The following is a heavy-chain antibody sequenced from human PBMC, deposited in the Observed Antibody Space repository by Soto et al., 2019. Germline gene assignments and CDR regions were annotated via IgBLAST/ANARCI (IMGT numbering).Heavy chain of an antibody. V-gene: IGHV1-18*01. CDR2: ISAYNGNT. CDR1: GYTFTSYG. J-gene: IGHJ4*02. CDR3: SRGAPPRAH. Sequence: QVQLVQSGAEVKKPGASVKVSCKASGYTFTSYGISWVRQAPGQGLEWMGWISAYNGNTNYAPKLQGRVTMTTHNTTSTAYMELRNLRPDGTGGDYCSRGAPPRAHWGQGTLVTVSS.